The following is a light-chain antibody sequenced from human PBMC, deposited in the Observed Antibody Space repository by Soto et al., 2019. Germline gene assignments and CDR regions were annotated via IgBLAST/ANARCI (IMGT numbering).Light chain of an antibody. CDR1: QSISNN. Sequence: IVMTQSPATLSLSPGEKATLSCRARQSISNNFAWFQQKPGQVPRLLIYGASNRATGVSARFSGSGSGTDFTLTIVSVQSEDFAVCYCLQYHYWWTFCQGTKVEIK. CDR3: LQYHYWWT. J-gene: IGKJ1*01. V-gene: IGKV3-15*01. CDR2: GAS.